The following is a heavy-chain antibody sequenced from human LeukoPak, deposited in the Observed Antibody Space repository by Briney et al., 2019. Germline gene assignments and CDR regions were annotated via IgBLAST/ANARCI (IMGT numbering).Heavy chain of an antibody. J-gene: IGHJ4*02. CDR2: ISVSGNT. Sequence: GGSLRLSCAASGFTLSSYAMSWVRQGPGKGLEWVSAISVSGNTYHADSVKGRFTISRDSSKNTLYLQMNSLGAEDTAVYYCAKWLRVATTYFDYWGQGTLVTVSS. V-gene: IGHV3-23*01. CDR1: GFTLSSYA. CDR3: AKWLRVATTYFDY. D-gene: IGHD5-24*01.